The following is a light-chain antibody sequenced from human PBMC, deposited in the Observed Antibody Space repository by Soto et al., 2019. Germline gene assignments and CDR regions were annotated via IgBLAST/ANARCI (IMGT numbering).Light chain of an antibody. CDR1: QDIRSY. CDR2: AAS. CDR3: QQYYTYPVT. Sequence: DTQMTQSPSSLSASVGDRVTITCRASQDIRSYLAWHQQKPDKAPKSLIYAASSLHSGVPSRFSGSGSGTGFTLTISSLQPEDFATYYCQQYYTYPVTFGQGTRLEIK. J-gene: IGKJ5*01. V-gene: IGKV1D-16*01.